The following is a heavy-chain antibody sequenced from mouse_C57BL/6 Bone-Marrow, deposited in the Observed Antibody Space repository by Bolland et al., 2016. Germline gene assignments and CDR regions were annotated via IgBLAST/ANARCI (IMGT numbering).Heavy chain of an antibody. CDR3: ARHPRDAMDY. CDR2: SDGGST. J-gene: IGHJ4*01. V-gene: IGHV5-2*01. Sequence: SDGGSTYYPDTMERRFIISRDNTKKTLYLQMSSLRSEDTALYYCARHPRDAMDYLGQGTS.